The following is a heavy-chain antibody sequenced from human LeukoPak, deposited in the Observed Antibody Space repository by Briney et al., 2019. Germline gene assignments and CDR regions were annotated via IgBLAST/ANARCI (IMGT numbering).Heavy chain of an antibody. CDR3: ARVGLMDIVATI. V-gene: IGHV1-69*13. D-gene: IGHD5-12*01. CDR1: GGTFSSYA. J-gene: IGHJ4*02. Sequence: ASVKVPCKASGGTFSSYAISWVRQAPGQGLEWMGGIIPIFGTANYAQKFQGRVTITADESTSTAYMELRSLRSDDTAVYYCARVGLMDIVATIWGQGTLVTVSS. CDR2: IIPIFGTA.